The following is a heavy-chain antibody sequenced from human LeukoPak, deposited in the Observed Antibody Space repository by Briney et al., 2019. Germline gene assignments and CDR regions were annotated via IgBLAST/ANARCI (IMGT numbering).Heavy chain of an antibody. V-gene: IGHV3-23*01. Sequence: GRSLRLSCAASGFTFSSYAMHWVRQAPGKGLEWVSAISGSGGSTYYADSVKGRFTISRDNSKNTLYLQMNSLRAEDTAVYYCAKERLLRPLSNFDYWGQGTLVTVSS. CDR2: ISGSGGST. D-gene: IGHD3-22*01. J-gene: IGHJ4*02. CDR3: AKERLLRPLSNFDY. CDR1: GFTFSSYA.